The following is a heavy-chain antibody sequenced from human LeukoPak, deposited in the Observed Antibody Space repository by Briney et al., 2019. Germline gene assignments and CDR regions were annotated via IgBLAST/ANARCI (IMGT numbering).Heavy chain of an antibody. V-gene: IGHV3-30-3*01. Sequence: PGRSLRLSCAASGFTFSSYAMHWVRQAPGEGLEWVAVISYDGSNKYYADSVKGRFTISRVNSKNTLYLQMNSLRAEDTAVYYCAILPTLTTVNPWYYYGMDVWGQGTTVTVSS. J-gene: IGHJ6*02. CDR1: GFTFSSYA. CDR3: AILPTLTTVNPWYYYGMDV. D-gene: IGHD4-17*01. CDR2: ISYDGSNK.